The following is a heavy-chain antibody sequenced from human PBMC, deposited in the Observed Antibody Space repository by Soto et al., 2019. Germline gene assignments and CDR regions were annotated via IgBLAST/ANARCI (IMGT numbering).Heavy chain of an antibody. V-gene: IGHV3-43*01. CDR3: DKDGDNTGYYFTYYFDH. J-gene: IGHJ4*02. CDR2: NSWDGGTS. D-gene: IGHD3-22*01. CDR1: GFTLSRYT. Sequence: PGGSLRLSCAASGFTLSRYTMHWVRQAPGKGLEWVALNSWDGGTSVYADSVKGRFTVSRDNKKSFLYLQMDILGLDDTALYFYDKDGDNTGYYFTYYFDHWGQGAPVTVSS.